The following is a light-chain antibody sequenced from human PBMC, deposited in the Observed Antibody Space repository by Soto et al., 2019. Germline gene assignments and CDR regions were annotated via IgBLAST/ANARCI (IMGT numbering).Light chain of an antibody. Sequence: EIVMTQSPATLSVSPGESATLSCRASQSVSNNLAWYQQKPGQAPRLLIYGATTRATGFPARFSGSGSVTEFTLTISSLQSEDFAVYYCQQYNNWPPTWTFGQGTKVEIK. J-gene: IGKJ1*01. CDR2: GAT. CDR3: QQYNNWPPTWT. CDR1: QSVSNN. V-gene: IGKV3-15*01.